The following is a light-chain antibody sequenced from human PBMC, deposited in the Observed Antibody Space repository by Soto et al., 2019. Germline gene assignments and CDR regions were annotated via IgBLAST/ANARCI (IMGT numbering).Light chain of an antibody. V-gene: IGKV4-1*01. Sequence: DIVMTQSPDSLAVSLGERATINCKSSQSVLYISNNKNYLAWYQQKPGQPPKLLIYWASTRESGVPDRFSGSGSGVDFTLTISSLQAEDVAVYYCQQYYSTPVTFGQGTNLEIK. CDR2: WAS. CDR1: QSVLYISNNKNY. CDR3: QQYYSTPVT. J-gene: IGKJ2*01.